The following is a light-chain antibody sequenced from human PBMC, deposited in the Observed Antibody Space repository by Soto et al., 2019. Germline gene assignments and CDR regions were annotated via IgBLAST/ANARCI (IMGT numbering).Light chain of an antibody. Sequence: DIQLTQSPSFLSASVGDRVTITCWASQGISSYLAWYQQKPGKAPNLLIYVASTLQSGVPSRFSGSGSGTEFTLTISSLQPEDIATYYCQDLKSHLRTFAQGTRVEIK. V-gene: IGKV1-9*01. CDR2: VAS. CDR1: QGISSY. J-gene: IGKJ1*01. CDR3: QDLKSHLRT.